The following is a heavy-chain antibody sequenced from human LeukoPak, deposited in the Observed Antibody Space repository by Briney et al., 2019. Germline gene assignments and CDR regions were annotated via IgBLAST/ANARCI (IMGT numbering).Heavy chain of an antibody. J-gene: IGHJ3*02. CDR1: GFTFSSYG. CDR2: ISYDGSNK. Sequence: PGGSLRLSCAASGFTFSSYGMHWVRQAPGKGLEWVAVISYDGSNKYYADSVKGRFTISRDNSKNTLYLQMNSLRAEDTAVYYCAKVLSGGYDAFDIWGQGTMVTVSS. D-gene: IGHD3-22*01. V-gene: IGHV3-30*18. CDR3: AKVLSGGYDAFDI.